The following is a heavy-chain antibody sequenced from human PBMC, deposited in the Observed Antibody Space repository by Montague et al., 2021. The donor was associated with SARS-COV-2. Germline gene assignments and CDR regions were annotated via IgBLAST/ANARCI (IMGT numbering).Heavy chain of an antibody. J-gene: IGHJ3*02. CDR3: ARGRRRSITIFGVVIIDAFDI. V-gene: IGHV4-59*01. D-gene: IGHD3-3*01. CDR2: IYYSGST. Sequence: SETLSLTCTVSGGSISSYYWSWIRQPPGKGLEWIGYIYYSGSTNYNPSPKSRVTISVDTSKNQFSLKLSSVTAADTAVYYCARGRRRSITIFGVVIIDAFDIWGQGTMVTVSS. CDR1: GGSISSYY.